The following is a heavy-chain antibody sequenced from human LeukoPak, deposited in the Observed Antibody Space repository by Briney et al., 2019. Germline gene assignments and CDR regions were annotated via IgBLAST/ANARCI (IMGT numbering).Heavy chain of an antibody. CDR1: GFTFSSCG. Sequence: GGSLRLSCAASGFTFSSCGMHWVRQAPGKGLEWVAFTRYDGSNKDYADSVKGRFTISRDNSKNTLYLQMNSLRVEDTAVYYCAKDQDGVVVVLLKDAFDIWGQGAMVTVSS. V-gene: IGHV3-30*02. J-gene: IGHJ3*02. CDR3: AKDQDGVVVVLLKDAFDI. CDR2: TRYDGSNK. D-gene: IGHD2-2*01.